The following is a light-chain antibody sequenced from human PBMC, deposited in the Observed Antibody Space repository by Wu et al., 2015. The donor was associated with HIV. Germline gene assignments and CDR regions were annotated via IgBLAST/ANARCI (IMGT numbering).Light chain of an antibody. CDR3: QQYNDWPPLT. CDR1: QSVGTN. CDR2: EAS. Sequence: EIVMTQSPATLSVSPGERATLSCRATQSVGTNLAWYQRRPGQAPRLLIYEASTRATGIPARFSGSGSGTEFTLTISSMQSEDFAVYFCQQYNDWPPLTFGGGTKVEIK. J-gene: IGKJ4*01. V-gene: IGKV3-15*01.